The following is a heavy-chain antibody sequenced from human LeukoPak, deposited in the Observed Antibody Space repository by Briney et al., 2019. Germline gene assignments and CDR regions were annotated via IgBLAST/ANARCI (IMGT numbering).Heavy chain of an antibody. V-gene: IGHV4-59*02. CDR1: GGPVTEYY. D-gene: IGHD1-26*01. CDR3: ARDRGSTGYYYLDS. Sequence: PSETLSLTCSVSGGPVTEYYWGWIRHPPGRGLECIGYTYHTGSTNYSPSLKSRVTMSVDASRNQFSLKLVSVTAADTAVYYCARDRGSTGYYYLDSWGQGILVTVSS. CDR2: TYHTGST. J-gene: IGHJ4*02.